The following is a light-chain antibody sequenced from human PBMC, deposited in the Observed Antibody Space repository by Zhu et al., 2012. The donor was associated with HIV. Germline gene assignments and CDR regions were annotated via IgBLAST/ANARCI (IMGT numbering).Light chain of an antibody. Sequence: DLQLTQSPSFLSASVGDRVTITCRASEPISSNLAWYQQKPGKAPKLLIYDASTLQSGVPSRFSGNGAETDFTLTISSLEPEDFAVYYCQQSSNWPPGLTFGGGTKVEIK. J-gene: IGKJ4*01. CDR2: DAS. V-gene: IGKV1-9*01. CDR3: QQSSNWPPGLT. CDR1: EPISSN.